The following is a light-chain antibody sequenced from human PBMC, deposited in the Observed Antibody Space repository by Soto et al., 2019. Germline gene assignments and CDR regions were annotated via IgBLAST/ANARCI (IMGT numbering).Light chain of an antibody. J-gene: IGLJ2*01. CDR1: SSNIGAAYD. Sequence: QPVLTQPPSVSGAPGQWVTISCTGSSSNIGAAYDVHWYQQFPGTAPKLLIYGNNNRPSGVPDRFSGSKSGTSASLAITGLQAEDEADYYCQSYDSSLSVLVFGGGTKLTVL. V-gene: IGLV1-40*01. CDR2: GNN. CDR3: QSYDSSLSVLV.